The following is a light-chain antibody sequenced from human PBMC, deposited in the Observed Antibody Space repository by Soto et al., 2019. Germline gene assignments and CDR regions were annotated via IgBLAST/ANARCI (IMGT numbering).Light chain of an antibody. Sequence: QSVLTQPPSASGSPGQSVTISCTGTSSDVGGYNFVSWYQQHPGKSPKLMLYEVTKRPSGVPDRFSGSKSGNTASLTVSGLQAEDEAEYYCTSYAGSNTVVFGGGTKLTVL. V-gene: IGLV2-8*01. J-gene: IGLJ2*01. CDR1: SSDVGGYNF. CDR3: TSYAGSNTVV. CDR2: EVT.